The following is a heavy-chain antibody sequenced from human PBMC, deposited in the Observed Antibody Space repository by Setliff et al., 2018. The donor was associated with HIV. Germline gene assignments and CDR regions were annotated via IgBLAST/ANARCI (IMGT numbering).Heavy chain of an antibody. V-gene: IGHV1-8*02. Sequence: ASVKVSCKTSGYTFVHFDIDWVRHAPGQGLEWIGWMTPLTASTGYSRKFQGRVTLTRDLSTGTAYMELNSLISNDTAVYYCARAPARANGVFDFLGQGSLVTVS. D-gene: IGHD2-8*01. CDR3: ARAPARANGVFDF. J-gene: IGHJ4*01. CDR1: GYTFVHFD. CDR2: MTPLTAST.